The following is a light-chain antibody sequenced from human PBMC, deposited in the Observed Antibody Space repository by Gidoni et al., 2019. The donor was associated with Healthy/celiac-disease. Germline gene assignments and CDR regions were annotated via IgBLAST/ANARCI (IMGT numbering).Light chain of an antibody. CDR1: QCVSSY. CDR2: AAS. CDR3: QQLNSYPVT. Sequence: DIQLTQSPSFLSASVGDRVTITCRASQCVSSYLAWYQQKPGNAPKLLIYAASTLQSGVPSRFSGSGSGTEFTLTISSLQPEDFATYCCQQLNSYPVTFGGGTKVEIK. V-gene: IGKV1-9*01. J-gene: IGKJ4*01.